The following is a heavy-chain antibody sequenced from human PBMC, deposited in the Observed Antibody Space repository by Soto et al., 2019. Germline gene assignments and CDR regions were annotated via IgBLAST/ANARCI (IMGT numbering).Heavy chain of an antibody. CDR2: ISSSSSYI. V-gene: IGHV3-21*01. D-gene: IGHD3-22*01. Sequence: GGSLRRSCAASGFTFSSYIMNWVRQAPGKGLEWVSSISSSSSYIYYADSVKGRFTISRDNAKNSLYLQMNSLRAEDTAVYYCARGDYYDSSGYPIPAYWGQGTLVTVSS. J-gene: IGHJ4*02. CDR3: ARGDYYDSSGYPIPAY. CDR1: GFTFSSYI.